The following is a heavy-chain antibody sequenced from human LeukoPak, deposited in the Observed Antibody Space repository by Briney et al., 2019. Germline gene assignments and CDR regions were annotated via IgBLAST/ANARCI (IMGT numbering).Heavy chain of an antibody. CDR2: IRYDGSNK. CDR1: GFTFSSYG. D-gene: IGHD3-10*01. J-gene: IGHJ4*02. V-gene: IGHV3-30*02. Sequence: PGGSLRLSCAASGFTFSSYGMHWVRQAPGKGLEWVAFIRYDGSNKYYADSVKGRFAISRDNSKNTLYLQMNSLRAEDTAVYYCAKEEDYGSGSYPDFDYWGQGTLVTVSS. CDR3: AKEEDYGSGSYPDFDY.